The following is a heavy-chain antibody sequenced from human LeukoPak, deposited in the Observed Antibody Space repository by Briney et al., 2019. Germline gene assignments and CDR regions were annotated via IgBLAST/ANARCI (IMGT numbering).Heavy chain of an antibody. Sequence: SETLSLTCTVSGGSISSSSYYWSWIRQPPGKGLEWIGYIYYSGSTNYNPSLKSRVTISVDTSKNQFSLKLSSVTAADTAVYYCARSAVVPAAADAFDIWGQGTMVTVSS. CDR3: ARSAVVPAAADAFDI. J-gene: IGHJ3*02. CDR1: GGSISSSSYY. D-gene: IGHD2-2*01. CDR2: IYYSGST. V-gene: IGHV4-61*01.